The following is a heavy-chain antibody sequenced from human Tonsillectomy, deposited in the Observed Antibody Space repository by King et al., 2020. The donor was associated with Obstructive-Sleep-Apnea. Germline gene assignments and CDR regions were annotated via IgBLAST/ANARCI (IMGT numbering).Heavy chain of an antibody. Sequence: VQLVESGGGLVRPGGSLRLSYAASGFSLSNYWMTWVRQAPGKGLEWVANIKDDGGQRNYVDSVKGRFTISRDNAKNSLYLQMNSLRAGDTAVYYCARDDTRAMNGWYDANDFWGQGTMVTVSS. V-gene: IGHV3-7*01. J-gene: IGHJ3*01. D-gene: IGHD6-19*01. CDR3: ARDDTRAMNGWYDANDF. CDR2: IKDDGGQR. CDR1: GFSLSNYW.